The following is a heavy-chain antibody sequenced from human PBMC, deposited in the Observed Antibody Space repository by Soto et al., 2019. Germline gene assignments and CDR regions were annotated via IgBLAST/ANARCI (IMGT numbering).Heavy chain of an antibody. D-gene: IGHD6-6*01. CDR3: ARVNYCSSNSSWFAP. CDR2: IYYTGST. J-gene: IGHJ5*02. Sequence: QVQLQESGPGLVKPSETLSPTCTVSDCSISSYYWSWIRQPPGKGLEWIGYIYYTGSTNYNPSLQRQGTISVDTPQNQFSLNRSSVTAADTAVYYCARVNYCSSNSSWFAPWGQGTLVSASS. V-gene: IGHV4-59*01. CDR1: DCSISSYY.